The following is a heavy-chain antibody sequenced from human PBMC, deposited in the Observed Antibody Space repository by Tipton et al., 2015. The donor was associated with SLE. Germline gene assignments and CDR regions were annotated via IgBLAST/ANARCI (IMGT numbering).Heavy chain of an antibody. Sequence: TLSLTCTVSGGSISSSSYYWGWIRQPPGKGLEWIGSIYYSGSTYYNPSLKSRVTISVDTSKNQFSLKLSSVTAAATAVYYWVRRWVIAAAGLGDYFDYWGQGTLVTVSS. CDR2: IYYSGST. CDR3: VRRWVIAAAGLGDYFDY. V-gene: IGHV4-39*07. D-gene: IGHD6-13*01. J-gene: IGHJ4*02. CDR1: GGSISSSSYY.